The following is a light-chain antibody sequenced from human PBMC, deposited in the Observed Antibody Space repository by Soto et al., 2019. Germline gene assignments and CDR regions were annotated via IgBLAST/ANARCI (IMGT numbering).Light chain of an antibody. J-gene: IGLJ3*02. CDR3: SSYTNKDTLL. CDR2: DVT. V-gene: IGLV2-14*03. CDR1: SSDVGGYDH. Sequence: SVLTQPSSLSVAPGQSITIPCAGTSSDVGGYDHVSWYQQHPGKASKLIIYDVTVRPSGISRRFSGSKSDNTASLAVSGLQPEDEADYYCSSYTNKDTLLFGGGTKVTVL.